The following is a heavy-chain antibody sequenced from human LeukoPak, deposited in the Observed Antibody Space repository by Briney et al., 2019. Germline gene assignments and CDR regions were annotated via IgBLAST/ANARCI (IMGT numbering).Heavy chain of an antibody. J-gene: IGHJ5*02. V-gene: IGHV4-38-2*01. Sequence: SETLSLTCAVSGFSISSGYYWGWIRPPPGKGLEWIGIIYHSGSTYYNPSLKSRVTISVDTSKNQFSLKLSSVTAADAAVYYCARIPYGDYRGGSFDPWGQGTLVTVSS. CDR2: IYHSGST. CDR3: ARIPYGDYRGGSFDP. CDR1: GFSISSGYY. D-gene: IGHD4-17*01.